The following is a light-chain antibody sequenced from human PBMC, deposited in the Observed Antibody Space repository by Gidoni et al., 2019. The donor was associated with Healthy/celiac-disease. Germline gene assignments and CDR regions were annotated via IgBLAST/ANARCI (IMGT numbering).Light chain of an antibody. CDR1: SSDVGGYNY. CDR3: SSYTSSSTLYV. Sequence: QSALTQPASVSGSPGQSITISCTGTSSDVGGYNYVSCYQQHPGKAPKLRIYDVSNRPSGVSNRFSGSKSGNTASLTISGLQAEDEADYYCSSYTSSSTLYVVGTGTKVTVL. V-gene: IGLV2-14*03. J-gene: IGLJ1*01. CDR2: DVS.